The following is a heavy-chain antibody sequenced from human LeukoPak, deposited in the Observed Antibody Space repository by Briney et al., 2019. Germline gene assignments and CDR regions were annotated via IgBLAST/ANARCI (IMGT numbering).Heavy chain of an antibody. CDR3: AKDSSSWPEYFQH. V-gene: IGHV3-23*01. CDR2: ITGSGGST. J-gene: IGHJ1*01. Sequence: PGGSLRLSCAASGFTFSSNAMSWVRQAPGKGLEWVSYITGSGGSTLYADSVKGRFTISRDNSKNTLYLQMNSLRAEDTAVYYCAKDSSSWPEYFQHWGQGTLVTVSS. D-gene: IGHD6-13*01. CDR1: GFTFSSNA.